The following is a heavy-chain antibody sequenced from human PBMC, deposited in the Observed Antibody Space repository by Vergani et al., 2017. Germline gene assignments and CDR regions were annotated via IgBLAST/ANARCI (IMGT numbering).Heavy chain of an antibody. CDR2: IIPIFGTA. V-gene: IGHV1-69*01. J-gene: IGHJ6*02. D-gene: IGHD6-13*01. Sequence: QVQLVQSGAEVKKPGSSVKVSCKASGGTFSSYAISWVRQAPGQGLEWMGGIIPIFGTANYAQKFQGRVTITADESTSTAYMELSSLRSEDTAVYYCARTEGQQLLYYYYGMDVWGQGTTVTVSS. CDR1: GGTFSSYA. CDR3: ARTEGQQLLYYYYGMDV.